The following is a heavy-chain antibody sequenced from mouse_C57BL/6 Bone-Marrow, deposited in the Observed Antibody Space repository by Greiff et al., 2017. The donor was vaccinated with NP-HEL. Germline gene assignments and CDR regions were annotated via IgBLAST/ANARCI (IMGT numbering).Heavy chain of an antibody. Sequence: QVQLKESGPELVKPGASVKISCKASGYTFTDYYINWVKQRPGQGLEWIGWIFPGSGSTYYNEKFKGKATLTVDKSSSTAYMLLSSLTSEDSAVYFCARYHYSNYNYYYAMDYWGQGTSVTVSS. D-gene: IGHD2-5*01. CDR3: ARYHYSNYNYYYAMDY. V-gene: IGHV1-75*01. CDR1: GYTFTDYY. J-gene: IGHJ4*01. CDR2: IFPGSGST.